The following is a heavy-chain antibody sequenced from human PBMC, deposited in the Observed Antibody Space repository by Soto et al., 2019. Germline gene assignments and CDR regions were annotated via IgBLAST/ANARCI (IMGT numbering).Heavy chain of an antibody. CDR3: ARAPLGVGSGGTCYLNRGEWLGL. D-gene: IGHD2-15*01. CDR2: ISGHNGNT. Sequence: QVQLVQSGPEVKKPGASAKVSCKASDYTFTNYGISWVRQAPGQGLEWMGWISGHNGNTKYAQKFQDRVTMAADTSTSTAYMGVRSRKPADTAVDYWARAPLGVGSGGTCYLNRGEWLGLWGQGTPVTVSS. CDR1: DYTFTNYG. V-gene: IGHV1-18*01. J-gene: IGHJ4*02.